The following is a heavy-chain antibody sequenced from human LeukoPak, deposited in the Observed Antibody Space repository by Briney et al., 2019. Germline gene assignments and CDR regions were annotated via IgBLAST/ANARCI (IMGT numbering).Heavy chain of an antibody. J-gene: IGHJ4*02. D-gene: IGHD2-2*01. V-gene: IGHV3-30*04. Sequence: GGSLRLSCAASGFTFSSYAMHWVRQAPGKGLEWVAVISYDGSNKYYADSVKGRFTISRDNSKNTLYLQMNSLRAEDTAVYYCAKDPDIVVVPAAIPDYWGQGTLVTVSS. CDR3: AKDPDIVVVPAAIPDY. CDR1: GFTFSSYA. CDR2: ISYDGSNK.